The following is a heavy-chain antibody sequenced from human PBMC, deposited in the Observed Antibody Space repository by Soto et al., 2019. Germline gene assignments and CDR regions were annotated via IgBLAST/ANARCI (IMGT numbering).Heavy chain of an antibody. CDR3: AGTYYDSSGYYFGAFDI. J-gene: IGHJ3*02. D-gene: IGHD3-22*01. Sequence: SETLSLTCTVSGGSISSSSYYWGWIRQPPGKGLEWIGSIYYSGSTYYNPSLKSRVTISVDTSKNQFSLKLSSVTAADTAVYYCAGTYYDSSGYYFGAFDICGPGTMVTVSS. V-gene: IGHV4-39*01. CDR1: GGSISSSSYY. CDR2: IYYSGST.